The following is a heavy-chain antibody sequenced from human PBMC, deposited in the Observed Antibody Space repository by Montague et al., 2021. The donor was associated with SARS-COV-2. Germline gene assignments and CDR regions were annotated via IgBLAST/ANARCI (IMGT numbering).Heavy chain of an antibody. J-gene: IGHJ6*02. D-gene: IGHD5-24*01. CDR2: TSSSGSTI. Sequence: SLRLSCAASGFTFSSYEMNWVRQAPGKGLEWVSYTSSSGSTIYYADSVKGRFTISRDNAKNSLYLQMNSLRAEDTAVYYCASEMATIEYYYYGMDVWGQGTTVTVSS. CDR1: GFTFSSYE. CDR3: ASEMATIEYYYYGMDV. V-gene: IGHV3-48*03.